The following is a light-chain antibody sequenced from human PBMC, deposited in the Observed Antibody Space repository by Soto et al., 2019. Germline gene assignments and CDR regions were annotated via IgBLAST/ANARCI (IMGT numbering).Light chain of an antibody. J-gene: IGLJ1*01. CDR2: GNT. CDR1: SSNIGSTYD. V-gene: IGLV1-40*01. CDR3: QSYDDSLSVHYV. Sequence: VLTQPPSVSGAPGQRVTISCTGSSSNIGSTYDVQWYQQLPGTAPKLLIHGNTNRPSGVPDRFSGSKSGTSASLAITGLQADDEADYYCQSYDDSLSVHYVFGTGTKVTVL.